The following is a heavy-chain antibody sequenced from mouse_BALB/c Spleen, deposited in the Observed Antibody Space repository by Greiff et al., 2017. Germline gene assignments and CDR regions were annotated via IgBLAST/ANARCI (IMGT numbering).Heavy chain of an antibody. CDR2: INPSNGGT. CDR1: GYTFTSYY. D-gene: IGHD2-4*01. Sequence: QVQLKQPGAELVKPGASVKLSCKASGYTFTSYYMYWVKQRPGQGLEWIGGINPSNGGTNFNEKFKSKATLTVDKSSSTAYMQLSSLTSEDSAVYYCTRGDYDYAMDYWGQGTSVTVSS. J-gene: IGHJ4*01. CDR3: TRGDYDYAMDY. V-gene: IGHV1S81*02.